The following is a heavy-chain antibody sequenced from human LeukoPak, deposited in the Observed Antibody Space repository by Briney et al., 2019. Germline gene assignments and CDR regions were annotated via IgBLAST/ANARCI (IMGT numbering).Heavy chain of an antibody. CDR1: GFTFSSYA. CDR2: ISYDGSNK. D-gene: IGHD3-22*01. J-gene: IGHJ4*02. CDR3: ATHHYDSSGYYSPDY. V-gene: IGHV3-30-3*01. Sequence: GGSLRLSCAASGFTFSSYAMYWVRQAPGKGLEWVAVISYDGSNKYYADSVKGRFTISRDNSKNTLYLQMNSLRAEDTAVYYCATHHYDSSGYYSPDYWGQGTLVTVSA.